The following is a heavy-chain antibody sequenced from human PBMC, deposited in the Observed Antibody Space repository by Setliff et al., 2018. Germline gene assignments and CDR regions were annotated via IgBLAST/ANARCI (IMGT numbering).Heavy chain of an antibody. CDR1: GDSISSYF. CDR2: FYISGTT. J-gene: IGHJ4*02. CDR3: ARGRNIAARLFDS. V-gene: IGHV4-4*07. D-gene: IGHD6-6*01. Sequence: SETLSLTCSVSGDSISSYFWTWIRQPAGKGLEWIGRFYISGTTTYNPSLKSRVTMSADTSKNQFSLEVASVTAADAGVYYCARGRNIAARLFDSWGQGTRVTVSS.